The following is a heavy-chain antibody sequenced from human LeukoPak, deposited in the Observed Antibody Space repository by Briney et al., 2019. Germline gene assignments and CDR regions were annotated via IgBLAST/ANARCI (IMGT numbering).Heavy chain of an antibody. Sequence: GGSLRLSCAASGFTFSNYWMHWVRQAPGKGLVWVSTIIISGSSTYYADSVKGRFTISRDNSKNTLYLQMSSLRAEDTAVYFCATKTAFDYWGQGTLVTVSS. CDR1: GFTFSNYW. J-gene: IGHJ4*02. CDR3: ATKTAFDY. D-gene: IGHD5-18*01. V-gene: IGHV3-23*01. CDR2: IIISGSST.